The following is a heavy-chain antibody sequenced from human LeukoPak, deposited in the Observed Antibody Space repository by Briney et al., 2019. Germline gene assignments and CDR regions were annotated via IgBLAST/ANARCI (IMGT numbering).Heavy chain of an antibody. J-gene: IGHJ4*02. CDR1: GFTFSDYY. V-gene: IGHV3-11*01. CDR2: ISSSGSTI. CDR3: TTDPNCGGDCYPRFDSNYFDY. D-gene: IGHD2-21*02. Sequence: GALRLSCAASGFTFSDYYMSWIRQAPGKGLEWVSYISSSGSTIYYADSVKGRFTISRDNAKNSLYLQMNSLKTEDTAVYYCTTDPNCGGDCYPRFDSNYFDYWGQGTLVTVSS.